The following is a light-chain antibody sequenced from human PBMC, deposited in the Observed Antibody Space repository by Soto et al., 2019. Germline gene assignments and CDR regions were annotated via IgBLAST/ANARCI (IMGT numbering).Light chain of an antibody. CDR1: QSLLYSSNNQNY. Sequence: DIVMTQSPDSLAVSLGERATINCKSSQSLLYSSNNQNYLTWYQQKPGQPPKLLIYWASIRESGVPGRFSGSGSGTDFTLTISRLQAEDVAVYYCQQNYNTPLTFGGGTKVEIK. J-gene: IGKJ4*01. V-gene: IGKV4-1*01. CDR2: WAS. CDR3: QQNYNTPLT.